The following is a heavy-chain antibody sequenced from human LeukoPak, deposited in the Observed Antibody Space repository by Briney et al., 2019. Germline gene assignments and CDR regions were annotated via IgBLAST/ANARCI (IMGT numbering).Heavy chain of an antibody. D-gene: IGHD3-10*01. CDR2: ISAYNGNT. CDR3: ARDFYSRYYGSGSSHFDY. V-gene: IGHV1-18*01. J-gene: IGHJ4*02. Sequence: ASVKVSCKASGYTFTSYGISWVRQAPGQGLEWMGWISAYNGNTNYAQKLQGRVTMTTDTSTSTAYMELSRLRSDDTAVYYCARDFYSRYYGSGSSHFDYWGQGTLVTVSS. CDR1: GYTFTSYG.